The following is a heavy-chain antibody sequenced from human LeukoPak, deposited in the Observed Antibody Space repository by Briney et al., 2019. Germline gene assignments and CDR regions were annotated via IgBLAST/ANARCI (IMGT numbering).Heavy chain of an antibody. V-gene: IGHV1-18*01. J-gene: IGHJ4*02. CDR3: ARWGIAAAGTRGSVNRVFDY. CDR1: GYTFTSYG. CDR2: ISAYNGNT. Sequence: GASVKVSCKASGYTFTSYGISWVRQDPGQGLEWMGWISAYNGNTNYAQKLQGRVTMTTDTSTSTAYMELRSLRSDDTAVYYCARWGIAAAGTRGSVNRVFDYWGQGTLVTVSS. D-gene: IGHD6-13*01.